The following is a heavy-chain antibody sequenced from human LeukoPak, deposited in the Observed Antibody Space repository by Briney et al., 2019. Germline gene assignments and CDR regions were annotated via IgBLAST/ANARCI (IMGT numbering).Heavy chain of an antibody. CDR2: IIPILGIA. J-gene: IGHJ3*02. Sequence: ASVKVSCKASGGTFSSYAISWVRQAPGQGLEWMGRIIPILGIANYAQKFQGRVTITADESTSTAYMELSSLRSEDTAVYYCARGHTRYDFWSGNAFDTWGQGTMVTVSS. CDR1: GGTFSSYA. V-gene: IGHV1-69*04. D-gene: IGHD3-3*01. CDR3: ARGHTRYDFWSGNAFDT.